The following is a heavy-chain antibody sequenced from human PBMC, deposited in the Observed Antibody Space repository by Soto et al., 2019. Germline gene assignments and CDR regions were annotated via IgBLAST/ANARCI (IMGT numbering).Heavy chain of an antibody. J-gene: IGHJ3*01. D-gene: IGHD3-16*01. CDR2: IFHTGTT. V-gene: IGHV4-31*03. CDR1: GGSFTSSAYY. Sequence: QVHLQESGPGLVKPSQTLSLTCTVSGGSFTSSAYYWSWIRQLPGKGLEWIGDIFHTGTTNYNPALKSRVTISIERSDNQLFLELRSVTPADTAGYHCARLFRTTFGAFDVWGQGSMVAVSS. CDR3: ARLFRTTFGAFDV.